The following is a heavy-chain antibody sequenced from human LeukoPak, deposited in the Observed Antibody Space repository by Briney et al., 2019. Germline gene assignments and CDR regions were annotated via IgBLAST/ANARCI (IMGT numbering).Heavy chain of an antibody. Sequence: SETLSLTCAVYGGSFSGYYWSWIRQPPGKGLEWIGEINHSGSTNYNPSLKSRVTISVDTSKNQFSLKLSSVTAADTAVYYCARGSWCFTGFDPWGQGSLVTVSS. CDR3: ARGSWCFTGFDP. CDR1: GGSFSGYY. D-gene: IGHD2-8*01. V-gene: IGHV4-34*01. J-gene: IGHJ5*02. CDR2: INHSGST.